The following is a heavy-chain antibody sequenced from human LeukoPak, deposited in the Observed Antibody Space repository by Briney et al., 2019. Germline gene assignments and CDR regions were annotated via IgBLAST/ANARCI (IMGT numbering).Heavy chain of an antibody. CDR1: GFTVSSNY. V-gene: IGHV3-53*01. D-gene: IGHD3-10*01. CDR3: AKDRWENYGSGSSYDY. Sequence: QPGGSLRLSCAASGFTVSSNYMSWVRQAPGKGLEWGSVIYSGGSTYYADSVKGRFTISRDNSKNTLYLQMNSLRAEDTAVYYCAKDRWENYGSGSSYDYWGQGTLVTVSS. CDR2: IYSGGST. J-gene: IGHJ4*02.